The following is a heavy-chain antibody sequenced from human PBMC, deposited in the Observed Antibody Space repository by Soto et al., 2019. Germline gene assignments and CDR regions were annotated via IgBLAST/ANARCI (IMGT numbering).Heavy chain of an antibody. Sequence: GGSLRLSCAASGFTVSSNYMSWVRQAPGKGLEWVSILYSAGTTYYADSVKGRFTISRDNSKNTLYLQMTSLRAEDTAVYYCARGVSRSLRFDDWGQGTLVTVSS. CDR3: ARGVSRSLRFDD. D-gene: IGHD2-8*01. CDR1: GFTVSSNY. V-gene: IGHV3-66*01. CDR2: LYSAGTT. J-gene: IGHJ4*02.